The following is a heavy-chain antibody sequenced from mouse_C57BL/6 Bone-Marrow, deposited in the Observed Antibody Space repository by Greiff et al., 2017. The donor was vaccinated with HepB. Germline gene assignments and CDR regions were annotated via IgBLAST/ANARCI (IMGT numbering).Heavy chain of an antibody. CDR2: IYPNSGGT. V-gene: IGHV1-72*01. CDR3: ALYYFDY. Sequence: QVQLQQPGAELVKPGASVKLSCKASGYTFTSYWMHWVKQSPGRGLEWIGRIYPNSGGTKYNEKFKSKATLTVDKPSSTAYMQLSSLTSEDSAVYYCALYYFDYWGQGTTLTVSS. J-gene: IGHJ2*01. CDR1: GYTFTSYW.